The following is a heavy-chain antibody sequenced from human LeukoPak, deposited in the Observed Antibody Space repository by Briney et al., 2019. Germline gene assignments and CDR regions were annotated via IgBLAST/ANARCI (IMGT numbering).Heavy chain of an antibody. Sequence: SETLSLTCTVSGGSISSGSYYWSWIRQPPGKGLEWIGRIYTSGSTNYNPSLRSRVTISVDTSRNQFSLKLSSVTAADTAVYYCARDRIYDFWSGSTLGAFDIWGQGTMVTVSS. J-gene: IGHJ3*02. D-gene: IGHD3-3*01. CDR3: ARDRIYDFWSGSTLGAFDI. CDR2: IYTSGST. V-gene: IGHV4-61*02. CDR1: GGSISSGSYY.